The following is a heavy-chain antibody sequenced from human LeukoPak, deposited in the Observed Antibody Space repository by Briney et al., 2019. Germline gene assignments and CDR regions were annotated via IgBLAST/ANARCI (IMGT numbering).Heavy chain of an antibody. Sequence: EASVKVSCKASGGTFSSYAIGWVRQAPGQGLEWMGGIIPIFGTANYAQKFQGRVTITADKSTSTAYMELSSLRSEDTAVYYCARAGEYFDWLLSPNWFDPWGQGTLVTVSS. CDR1: GGTFSSYA. V-gene: IGHV1-69*06. CDR3: ARAGEYFDWLLSPNWFDP. D-gene: IGHD3-9*01. CDR2: IIPIFGTA. J-gene: IGHJ5*02.